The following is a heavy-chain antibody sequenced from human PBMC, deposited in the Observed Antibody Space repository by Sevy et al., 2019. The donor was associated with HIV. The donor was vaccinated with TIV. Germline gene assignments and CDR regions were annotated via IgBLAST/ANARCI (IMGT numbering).Heavy chain of an antibody. CDR2: IKSKTDGGTR. Sequence: GGSLRLSCVASGFTFSNAWMSWVRQTPGKGLEWVGRIKSKTDGGTRDFAAPVKGRFAIARDDSKNTLSLQMDSFKTEDTAVYYCTAGVGTSDFDYWGQGILVTVSS. D-gene: IGHD1-26*01. V-gene: IGHV3-15*01. CDR3: TAGVGTSDFDY. J-gene: IGHJ4*02. CDR1: GFTFSNAW.